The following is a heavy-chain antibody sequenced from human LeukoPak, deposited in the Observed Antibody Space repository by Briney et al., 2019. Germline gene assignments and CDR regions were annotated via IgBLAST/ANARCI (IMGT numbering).Heavy chain of an antibody. Sequence: SQTLSLTCTVSGGSISSGSYYWSWIRQPAGKGLEWIGRIYTSGSTNYNPSLKSRVTISVDTSKNQFSLKLSSATAADTAVYCCARDRTREVGATGYFDYWGQGTLVTVSS. D-gene: IGHD1-26*01. V-gene: IGHV4-61*02. CDR1: GGSISSGSYY. CDR2: IYTSGST. J-gene: IGHJ4*02. CDR3: ARDRTREVGATGYFDY.